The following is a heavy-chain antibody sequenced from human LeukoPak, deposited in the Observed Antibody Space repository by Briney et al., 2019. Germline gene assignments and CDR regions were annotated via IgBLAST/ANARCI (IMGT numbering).Heavy chain of an antibody. CDR1: GYTFTGYY. CDR2: INPNSCGT. V-gene: IGHV1-2*02. Sequence: ASVKVSCKXSGYTFTGYYMHWVRQAPGQGLEWMGWINPNSCGTNYAQKFQGRVTMTRDTSISTAYMELSRLRSDDTAVYYCAREFRDYSLKGLLLLKYWGQGTLVTVSS. J-gene: IGHJ4*02. CDR3: AREFRDYSLKGLLLLKY. D-gene: IGHD3-22*01.